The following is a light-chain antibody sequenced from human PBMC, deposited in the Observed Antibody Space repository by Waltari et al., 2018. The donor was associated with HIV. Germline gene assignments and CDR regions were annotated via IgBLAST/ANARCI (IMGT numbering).Light chain of an antibody. Sequence: SALTQPASVSGSPGQSITISCTGTSSDVGGYNYVSWYQQRPGKAPKLILYEVSKRPSGLSNRFSGFKSGNTASLTISGLQAEDEADYYCSSYITSSTLEVFGGGTKVTVL. J-gene: IGLJ3*02. CDR3: SSYITSSTLEV. CDR1: SSDVGGYNY. CDR2: EVS. V-gene: IGLV2-14*01.